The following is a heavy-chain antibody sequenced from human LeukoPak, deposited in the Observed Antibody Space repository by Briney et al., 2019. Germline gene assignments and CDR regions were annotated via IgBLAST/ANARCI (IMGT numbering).Heavy chain of an antibody. Sequence: PGGSLRVSCAASGFSVSSNYTHWVRQALGKGLEWVSVIYGGGGTDYADSVKGRLTISRDTSTNTVYLQMNSLRAEDTAVYYCARSRLGYSNFDFWGQGALVTVSS. V-gene: IGHV3-53*01. CDR3: ARSRLGYSNFDF. D-gene: IGHD4-11*01. CDR2: IYGGGGT. CDR1: GFSVSSNY. J-gene: IGHJ4*02.